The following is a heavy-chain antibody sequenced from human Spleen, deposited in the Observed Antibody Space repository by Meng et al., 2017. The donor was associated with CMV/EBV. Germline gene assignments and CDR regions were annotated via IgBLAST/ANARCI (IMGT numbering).Heavy chain of an antibody. CDR1: GGSFSGYY. V-gene: IGHV4-34*01. Sequence: SETLSLTCAVYGGSFSGYYWSWIRQPPGKGLEWIGEINHSGSTNYNPSLKSRVTISVDTSKNQFSLKLSSVTAADTAVYYCARESAGTFDYWGQGTLITVSS. J-gene: IGHJ4*02. D-gene: IGHD6-13*01. CDR3: ARESAGTFDY. CDR2: INHSGST.